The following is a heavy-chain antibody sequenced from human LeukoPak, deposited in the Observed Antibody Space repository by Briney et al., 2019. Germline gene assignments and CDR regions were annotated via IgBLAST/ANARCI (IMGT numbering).Heavy chain of an antibody. CDR1: GYTFTSYG. CDR2: ITAYNGNT. Sequence: ASVKVSCKSSGYTFTSYGIIWVRQAPGQGLQWMGWITAYNGNTNYAQKLQGRVTMTTDTSTSTAYMELRSLRSDDTAVYYCARDGYSSSWYPLHFDYWGQGTLVTVSS. J-gene: IGHJ4*02. V-gene: IGHV1-18*01. D-gene: IGHD6-13*01. CDR3: ARDGYSSSWYPLHFDY.